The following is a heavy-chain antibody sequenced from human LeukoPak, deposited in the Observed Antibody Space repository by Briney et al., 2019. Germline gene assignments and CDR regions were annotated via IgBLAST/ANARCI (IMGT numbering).Heavy chain of an antibody. V-gene: IGHV4-39*07. CDR3: ARDGEDIVTRGFDP. D-gene: IGHD2-15*01. CDR2: IYYSGST. Sequence: SETLSLTCTVSGGSISSSSYYWGWIRQPPGKGLEWIGSIYYSGSTYYNPSLKSRVTISVDTSKNQFSLKLSSVTAADTAVYYSARDGEDIVTRGFDPWGQGTLVTVSS. CDR1: GGSISSSSYY. J-gene: IGHJ5*02.